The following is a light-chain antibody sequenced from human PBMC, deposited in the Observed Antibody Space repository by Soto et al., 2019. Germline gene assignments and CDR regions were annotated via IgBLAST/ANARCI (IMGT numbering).Light chain of an antibody. CDR1: QSVSSGC. J-gene: IGKJ1*01. CDR3: QHYGNSPT. V-gene: IGKV3-20*01. CDR2: GAS. Sequence: EIVLTQSPGTLSLSPGDGATLSCRASQSVSSGCLAWYQQKPGQAPRLLIYGASRRATGIPDRFSGSGSGTDFTLSISRLEPEDFAVYWCQHYGNSPTFGQGTKVQIK.